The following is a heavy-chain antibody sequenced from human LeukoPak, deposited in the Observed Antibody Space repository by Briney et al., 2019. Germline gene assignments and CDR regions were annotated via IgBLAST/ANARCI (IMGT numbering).Heavy chain of an antibody. J-gene: IGHJ4*02. CDR2: INHSGTT. CDR1: GGSFNGYY. CDR3: AREVYSGYDFPQPIDY. Sequence: SETLSLTCAVYGGSFNGYYWSWIRQTPGKGLEWIGEINHSGTTNYNPSLKSRVSISLDRSNNQFSLNLNSVTAADTAVYYCAREVYSGYDFPQPIDYWGQGTLVTVAS. V-gene: IGHV4-34*01. D-gene: IGHD5-12*01.